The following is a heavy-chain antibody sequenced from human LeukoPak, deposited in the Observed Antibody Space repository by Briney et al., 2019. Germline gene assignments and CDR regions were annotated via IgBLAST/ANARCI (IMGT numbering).Heavy chain of an antibody. CDR2: VIPIFGTA. V-gene: IGHV1-69*13. CDR3: ARDHCSSTSCQNNWFDP. J-gene: IGHJ5*02. CDR1: GGTFSSYA. D-gene: IGHD2-2*01. Sequence: SVKVSCKASGGTFSSYAISWVRQAPGQGLEWMGGVIPIFGTANYAQKFQGRVTITADESTSTAYMELSSLRSEDTAVYYCARDHCSSTSCQNNWFDPWGQGALVTVSS.